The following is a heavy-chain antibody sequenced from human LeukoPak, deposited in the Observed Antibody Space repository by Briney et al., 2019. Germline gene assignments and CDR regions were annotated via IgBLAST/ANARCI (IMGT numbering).Heavy chain of an antibody. V-gene: IGHV1-18*01. J-gene: IGHJ3*02. CDR3: ASLKNYYDSSGYLVTDAFDI. D-gene: IGHD3-22*01. CDR2: ISAYNGNT. Sequence: VASVKVSCKASTYTFTINGLTWVRQAPGQGLEWMGWISAYNGNTNYAQKLQGRVTMTTDTSTSTAYMELRSLRSDDTAVYYCASLKNYYDSSGYLVTDAFDIWGQGTMVTVSS. CDR1: TYTFTING.